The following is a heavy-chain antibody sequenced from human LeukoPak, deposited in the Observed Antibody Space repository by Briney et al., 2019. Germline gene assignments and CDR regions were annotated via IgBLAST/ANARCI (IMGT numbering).Heavy chain of an antibody. D-gene: IGHD3-22*01. J-gene: IGHJ4*02. CDR3: ARDPGDYYDSSGYYLPPLDY. CDR1: GFTFSSYS. V-gene: IGHV3-21*01. CDR2: ISSSSSYI. Sequence: GGSLRLSCAASGFTFSSYSMNWVRQAPGKGLEWVSSISSSSSYIYYADSVKGRFTISRDNAKNSLYLQMNSLRAEDTAVYYCARDPGDYYDSSGYYLPPLDYCGQGTLVTVSS.